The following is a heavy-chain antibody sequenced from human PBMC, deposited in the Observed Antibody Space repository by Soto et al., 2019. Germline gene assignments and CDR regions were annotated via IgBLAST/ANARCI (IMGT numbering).Heavy chain of an antibody. CDR2: TYYRSKWYN. CDR1: GGSVSSNSAA. Sequence: SQTLSLTCAISGGSVSSNSAAWNWIRQSPSRGLEWLGRTYYRSKWYNDYAVSVKSRITINPDTSKNQFSLQLNSVTPEDTAVYYCAREPSQWAAAATDAFDIWGQGTMVTVSS. J-gene: IGHJ3*02. D-gene: IGHD6-13*01. V-gene: IGHV6-1*01. CDR3: AREPSQWAAAATDAFDI.